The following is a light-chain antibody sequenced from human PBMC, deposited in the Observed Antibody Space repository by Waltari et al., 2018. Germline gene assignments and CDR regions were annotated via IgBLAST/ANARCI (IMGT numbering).Light chain of an antibody. V-gene: IGLV2-14*03. CDR3: SSYTSTNTFGL. J-gene: IGLJ3*02. CDR2: NVS. Sequence: QSALPQPASVSESPGQSITISCTGTTSDVGGYNSVSWYQQHPGKAPKLMIHNVSNRHSGVSNRFSGSKSGNTASLTISGLQAEDEAVYYCSSYTSTNTFGLFGGGTKLTVL. CDR1: TSDVGGYNS.